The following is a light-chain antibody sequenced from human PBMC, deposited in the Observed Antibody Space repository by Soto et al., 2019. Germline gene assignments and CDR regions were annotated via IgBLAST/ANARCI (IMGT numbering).Light chain of an antibody. J-gene: IGKJ1*01. Sequence: EIVLTQSPATLSLSPGEGATLSCRASQSVSSYLAWYQQKPGQAPRLLIYDASNRATGIPARFSGSGSGTDFTLTISSLEPEDFAFYYCQQRSNWPVTFGLGTKVEV. CDR2: DAS. V-gene: IGKV3-11*01. CDR1: QSVSSY. CDR3: QQRSNWPVT.